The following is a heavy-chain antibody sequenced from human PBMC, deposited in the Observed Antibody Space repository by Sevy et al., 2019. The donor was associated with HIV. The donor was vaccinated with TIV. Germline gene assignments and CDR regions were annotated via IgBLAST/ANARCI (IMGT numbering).Heavy chain of an antibody. CDR1: GFTFSNAW. CDR3: TTDLRRDGSYFRGH. D-gene: IGHD2-21*01. J-gene: IGHJ4*02. V-gene: IGHV3-15*01. CDR2: IKSKTDGGTT. Sequence: GGSLRLSCAASGFTFSNAWMSWVHQAPGKGLEWVGRIKSKTDGGTTDYAAPVKGRFTISRDDSKNTLYLQMNSLKTEDIAVYYCTTDLRRDGSYFRGHWGQGTLVTVSS.